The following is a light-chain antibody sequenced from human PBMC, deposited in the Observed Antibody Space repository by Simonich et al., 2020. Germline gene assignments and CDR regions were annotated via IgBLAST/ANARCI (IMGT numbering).Light chain of an antibody. CDR1: QDIRNY. Sequence: DIQMTQSPSSLSASVGDRVTITCQASQDIRNYLNWYQQKPGKAPKLLIYDASNLETGVPSRFSGSGSGTDVTFTISSLQPEDIATYYCQQYDNLLQTFGGGTKVEIK. CDR2: DAS. CDR3: QQYDNLLQT. J-gene: IGKJ4*01. V-gene: IGKV1-33*01.